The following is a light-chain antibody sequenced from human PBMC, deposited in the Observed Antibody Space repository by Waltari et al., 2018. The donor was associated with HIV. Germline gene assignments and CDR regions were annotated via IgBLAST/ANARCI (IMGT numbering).Light chain of an antibody. J-gene: IGKJ5*01. CDR1: QSLLNSNGFNY. CDR2: LGS. CDR3: MQALQTPLIT. V-gene: IGKV2-28*01. Sequence: DIVMTQSPLSLPVTPGEPASISCRSSQSLLNSNGFNYLVWYLQKPGQSPQLLIDLGSNRASGVPDRFSGSGSGTDFTLKISRVEAEDVGVYYCMQALQTPLITFGQGTRLEIK.